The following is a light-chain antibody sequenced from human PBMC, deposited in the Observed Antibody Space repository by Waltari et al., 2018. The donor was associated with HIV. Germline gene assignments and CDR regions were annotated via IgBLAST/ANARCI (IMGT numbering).Light chain of an antibody. CDR3: SAWDSSLGAWV. Sequence: QAGLTQPPSVSKDLRQTATLTCTGNSHNVGNQGATWLQHHQGHPPKLLACINNNRHTGSSERFAASRTRHTASLTNTGLQPQDQADYYCSAWDSSLGAWVFGGGTKLTVL. CDR1: SHNVGNQG. J-gene: IGLJ3*02. V-gene: IGLV10-54*04. CDR2: INN.